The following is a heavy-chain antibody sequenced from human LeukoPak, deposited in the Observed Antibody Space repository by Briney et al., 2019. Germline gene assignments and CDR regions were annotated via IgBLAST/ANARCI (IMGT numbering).Heavy chain of an antibody. J-gene: IGHJ4*02. D-gene: IGHD2-2*01. Sequence: ASVKVSCKASGYTCTSYGISWVRQAPGQGLEGMGWISASNGNTNYAQKLQGRVTMTTDTSTSTAYMELRRLRSDDTAVYYCAKALYHSFDYWGQGTLVTVSS. CDR1: GYTCTSYG. V-gene: IGHV1-18*01. CDR3: AKALYHSFDY. CDR2: ISASNGNT.